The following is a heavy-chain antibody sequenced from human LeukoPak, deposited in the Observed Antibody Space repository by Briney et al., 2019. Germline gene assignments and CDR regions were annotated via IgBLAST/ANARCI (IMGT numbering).Heavy chain of an antibody. CDR1: GYTFTSYA. D-gene: IGHD3-10*01. CDR3: ARVKADRGYYYGMDV. V-gene: IGHV1-3*01. CDR2: INAGNGNT. Sequence: ASVKVSCKASGYTFTSYAMHWVRQAPGQRLEWMGWINAGNGNTKYSQKFQGRVTIARDTSASPAYMELSSLRSEDTAVYYCARVKADRGYYYGMDVWGKGTTVTVSS. J-gene: IGHJ6*04.